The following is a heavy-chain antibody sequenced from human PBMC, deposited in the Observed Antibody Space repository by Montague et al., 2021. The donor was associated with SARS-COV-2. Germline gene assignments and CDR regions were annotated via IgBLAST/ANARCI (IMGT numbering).Heavy chain of an antibody. Sequence: QSVAEVKKPGESLKISCKGSGYSFTSYWIGWVRQMPGKGLEWMGIIYPGDSDTRYSPSFQGQVTISADKSISTAYLQWSSLKASDTAMYYCASGRAYYYDSSGYGYFDYWGQGTLVTVSS. V-gene: IGHV5-51*03. CDR3: ASGRAYYYDSSGYGYFDY. D-gene: IGHD3-22*01. CDR1: GYSFTSYW. J-gene: IGHJ4*02. CDR2: IYPGDSDT.